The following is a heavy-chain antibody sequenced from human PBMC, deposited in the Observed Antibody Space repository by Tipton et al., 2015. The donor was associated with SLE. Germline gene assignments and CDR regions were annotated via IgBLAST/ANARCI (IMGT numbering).Heavy chain of an antibody. CDR2: IYTSGYT. CDR1: GGSISFGSYY. J-gene: IGHJ1*01. D-gene: IGHD3-22*01. Sequence: TLSLTCTVSGGSISFGSYYWSWIRQPAGKGLEWIGRIYTSGYTDYSPSLKSRVTISLDTSKNQFSLKLSSVTAADTAVYYCARQEGSGFYYALPYFQHWGQGTLVTVSS. CDR3: ARQEGSGFYYALPYFQH. V-gene: IGHV4-61*02.